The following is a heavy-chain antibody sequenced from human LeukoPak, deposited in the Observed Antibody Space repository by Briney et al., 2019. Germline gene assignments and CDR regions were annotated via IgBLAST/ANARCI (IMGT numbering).Heavy chain of an antibody. V-gene: IGHV3-21*01. Sequence: PGGSLRLSCAASGFTFSSYSMNWVRHAPGKGLEWVSSISSSSSYIYYADSVKGRFTISRDNAKNSLYLQMNSLRAEDTAVYYCARFSSSSINYWGQGTLVTSPQ. J-gene: IGHJ4*02. D-gene: IGHD6-13*01. CDR2: ISSSSSYI. CDR3: ARFSSSSINY. CDR1: GFTFSSYS.